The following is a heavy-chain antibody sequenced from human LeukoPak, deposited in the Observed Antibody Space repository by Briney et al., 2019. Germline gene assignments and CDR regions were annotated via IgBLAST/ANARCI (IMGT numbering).Heavy chain of an antibody. J-gene: IGHJ4*02. V-gene: IGHV4-59*01. Sequence: ETLSLTCTVSGGSISSYYWSWIRQPPGKGLEWIGYIYYSGSTNYNPSLKSRVTISVDTSKNQFSLKLSSVTAADTAVYYCARGGRLVQYYFDYWGQGTLVTVSS. CDR1: GGSISSYY. CDR3: ARGGRLVQYYFDY. D-gene: IGHD2-21*01. CDR2: IYYSGST.